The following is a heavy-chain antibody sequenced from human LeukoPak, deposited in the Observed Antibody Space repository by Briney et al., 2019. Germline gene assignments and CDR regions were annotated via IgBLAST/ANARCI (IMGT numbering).Heavy chain of an antibody. CDR3: ASSPTYYYDSSATSDY. CDR1: GFQFSSFW. CDR2: INLDGRGT. Sequence: PGGSLRLSCSASGFQFSSFWMHWVRQAPGKGLVWVSRINLDGRGTTYADSVKGRFTISRENSKNTVYLQMNSLRAEDTAVYYCASSPTYYYDSSATSDYWGQGTLVTVSS. J-gene: IGHJ4*02. D-gene: IGHD3-22*01. V-gene: IGHV3-74*01.